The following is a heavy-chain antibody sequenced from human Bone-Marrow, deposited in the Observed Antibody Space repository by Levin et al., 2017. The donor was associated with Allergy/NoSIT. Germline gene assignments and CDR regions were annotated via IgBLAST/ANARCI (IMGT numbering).Heavy chain of an antibody. Sequence: ASVKVSCKASGYTFTSHGISWVRQAPGQGLEWMGWISGYNRRTNTAQKFQGRVTMTTDTATSTAYMELRSLRSDDTAVYYCVRYHYDSSGFSPYYYYGLDVWDQGTTVTVSS. D-gene: IGHD3-22*01. J-gene: IGHJ6*02. CDR2: ISGYNRRT. CDR1: GYTFTSHG. V-gene: IGHV1-18*04. CDR3: VRYHYDSSGFSPYYYYGLDV.